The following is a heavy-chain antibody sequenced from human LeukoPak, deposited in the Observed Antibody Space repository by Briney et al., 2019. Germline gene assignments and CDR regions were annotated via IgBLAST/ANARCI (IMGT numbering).Heavy chain of an antibody. CDR1: GFTFSSYA. V-gene: IGHV3-23*01. J-gene: IGHJ4*02. D-gene: IGHD3-3*01. CDR3: AKSRGGLNREPYYDFWSGYPYYFDY. Sequence: GGSLRLSCAASGFTFSSYAMSWVRQAPGKGLEWVSAISGSGGSTYYADSVKGRFTISRDNSKNTLYLQMNSLRAEDTAVYYCAKSRGGLNREPYYDFWSGYPYYFDYWGQGTLVTVSS. CDR2: ISGSGGST.